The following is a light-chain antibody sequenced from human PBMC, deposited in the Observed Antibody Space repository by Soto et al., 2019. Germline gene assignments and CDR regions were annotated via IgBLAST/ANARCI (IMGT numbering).Light chain of an antibody. J-gene: IGLJ2*01. Sequence: QSALTQPAAVSGSPGQSITISCTGTSSDIGAYKYVSWYQQHPGKAPKAMIYGVSDRPSGVSNRFAGSKSGNTASLTITGLQAEDEAEYYCSSYTSSSTVVVGGGTKLTVL. CDR3: SSYTSSSTVV. V-gene: IGLV2-14*03. CDR1: SSDIGAYKY. CDR2: GVS.